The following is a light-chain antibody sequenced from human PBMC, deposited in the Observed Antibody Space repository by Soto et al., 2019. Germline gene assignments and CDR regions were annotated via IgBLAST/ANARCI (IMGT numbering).Light chain of an antibody. Sequence: DIQMTQSPSSPSASVGDRVIITCRASQSISTYLNWYQQRPGKAPKLLIYAASSLQSGVPSRFSGSGSGTDFTLTISSLQPEDFATYYCQQSFSTPYTFGQGTRREIK. CDR2: AAS. V-gene: IGKV1-39*01. CDR1: QSISTY. CDR3: QQSFSTPYT. J-gene: IGKJ5*01.